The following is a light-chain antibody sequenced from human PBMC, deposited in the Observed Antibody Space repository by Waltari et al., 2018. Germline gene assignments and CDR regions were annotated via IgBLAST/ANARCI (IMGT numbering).Light chain of an antibody. Sequence: EIVLIQPPATLSLSQGERATLSCRASQSVSRYLASYTQKPGQAPTLPIYDASNGATGIPARFTGSGSETDFTLTISGLEPEDFAVYDGQQRSTGPLTFGQGTKLEIK. CDR2: DAS. J-gene: IGKJ2*01. CDR1: QSVSRY. V-gene: IGKV3-11*01. CDR3: QQRSTGPLT.